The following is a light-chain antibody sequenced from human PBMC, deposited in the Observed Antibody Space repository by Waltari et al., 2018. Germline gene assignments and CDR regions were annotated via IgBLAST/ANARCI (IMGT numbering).Light chain of an antibody. CDR1: NIGRKN. CDR3: HVWDTSSDSQI. CDR2: DDS. Sequence: SYVLPQPPSVSVAPGQTAKITCGGNNIGRKNVHWYQQRPGQAPVLVVHDDSERPSGIPERFSGSNSRNTATLTVHRVEAGDEADYYCHVWDTSSDSQIFGGGTKLTVL. J-gene: IGLJ2*01. V-gene: IGLV3-21*02.